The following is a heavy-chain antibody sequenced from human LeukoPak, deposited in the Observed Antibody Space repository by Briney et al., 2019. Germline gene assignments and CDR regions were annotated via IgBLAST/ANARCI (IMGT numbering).Heavy chain of an antibody. V-gene: IGHV3-15*01. CDR2: IKSEAHGGTA. D-gene: IGHD2-15*01. CDR1: GCTLSDAW. CDR3: TTVKYGWYESIH. J-gene: IGHJ4*02. Sequence: GESRTLACAASGCTLSDAWMGWVGPAQGKGLEWVGHIKSEAHGGTADYAAPVNGRLTISRDDSKNTVYLQMNSLKTEDTAVYYCTTVKYGWYESIHWGQGTLVTVSS.